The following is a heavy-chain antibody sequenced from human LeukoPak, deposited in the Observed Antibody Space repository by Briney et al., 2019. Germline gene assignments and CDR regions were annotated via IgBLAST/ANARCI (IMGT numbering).Heavy chain of an antibody. J-gene: IGHJ3*02. Sequence: GGSLRLSCAASGFTFSSYEMNWVRQAPGKGLEWVSYISSSGSTRYYADSVKGRFTISRDNSKNTLYLQMNSLRAEDTAVYYCARDDLNLGYCTNGVCEGAFDIWGQGTMVTVSS. V-gene: IGHV3-48*03. CDR3: ARDDLNLGYCTNGVCEGAFDI. D-gene: IGHD2-8*01. CDR1: GFTFSSYE. CDR2: ISSSGSTR.